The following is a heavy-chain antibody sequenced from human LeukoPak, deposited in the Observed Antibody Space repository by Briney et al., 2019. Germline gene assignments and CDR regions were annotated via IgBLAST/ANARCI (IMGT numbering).Heavy chain of an antibody. CDR2: TKHNSGGT. CDR1: AYTFTADY. V-gene: IGHV1-2*02. CDR3: ARGSPKPILGAIDQ. J-gene: IGHJ4*02. D-gene: IGHD1-26*01. Sequence: ASVKVSSKPSAYTFTADYIHWGRQPPGQRLQEMGWTKHNSGGTKHAEKFKGRYTMSRDTSISTTYVDLARLTSDDTAVYYCARGSPKPILGAIDQWGEGTMVTVSS.